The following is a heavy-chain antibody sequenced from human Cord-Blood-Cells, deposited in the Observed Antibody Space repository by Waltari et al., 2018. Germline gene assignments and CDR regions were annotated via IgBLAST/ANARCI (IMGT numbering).Heavy chain of an antibody. V-gene: IGHV4-30-2*01. D-gene: IGHD3-16*02. CDR2: IYHGGSY. J-gene: IGHJ4*02. CDR3: ASADYDYIWGSNRYTPYFDY. Sequence: GLVKPSQTLSLTFAVAGGSISSGGYSWRWIRQPLGKLLEWIGYIYHGGSYYYNPSPKSRVTISVVRSKNRFTLKLSSVTAADTAVYYCASADYDYIWGSNRYTPYFDYWRQGTLVTVSS. CDR1: GGSISSGGYS.